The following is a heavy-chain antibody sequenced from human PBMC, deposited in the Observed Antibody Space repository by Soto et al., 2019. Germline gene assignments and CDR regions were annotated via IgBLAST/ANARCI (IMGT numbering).Heavy chain of an antibody. D-gene: IGHD6-19*01. J-gene: IGHJ6*02. CDR2: INPTSGGT. Sequence: QVQLVQSGAEVKKPGASVKVSCKASGYTFTGYYMHWVRQAPGQGLEWMGWINPTSGGTNYAQKFQGWVTMTRDTSISTAYMELSRLRSDDPAVYYCASAVAGDYYGMDVWGQGTTVTVSS. CDR3: ASAVAGDYYGMDV. V-gene: IGHV1-2*04. CDR1: GYTFTGYY.